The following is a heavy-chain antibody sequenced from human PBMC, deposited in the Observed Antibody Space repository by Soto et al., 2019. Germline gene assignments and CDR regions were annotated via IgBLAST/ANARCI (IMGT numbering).Heavy chain of an antibody. Sequence: ASVKVSCKASGYTFTSYGISWVRQAPGQGLEWMGWISAYNGNTNYAQKLQGRVTMTTDTSTSTAYMELRSLRSDDTAVYYCARVGRQWQQPPRIDYWGQGTLVTSPQ. CDR3: ARVGRQWQQPPRIDY. CDR2: ISAYNGNT. J-gene: IGHJ4*02. CDR1: GYTFTSYG. D-gene: IGHD6-19*01. V-gene: IGHV1-18*01.